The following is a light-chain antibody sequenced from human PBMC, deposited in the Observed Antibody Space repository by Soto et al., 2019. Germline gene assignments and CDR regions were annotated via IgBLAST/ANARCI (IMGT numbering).Light chain of an antibody. CDR3: QSYDSSLSAYV. CDR1: SSNIGAGYD. V-gene: IGLV1-40*01. J-gene: IGLJ1*01. Sequence: QSVLTQPPSASGTPGQRVTISCTGSSSNIGAGYDLHWYQQLPGTAPKLLLYGNSNRPSGVPDRFSGSKSGTSASLAITGLQAEDEADYYCQSYDSSLSAYVFGNGTMVTVL. CDR2: GNS.